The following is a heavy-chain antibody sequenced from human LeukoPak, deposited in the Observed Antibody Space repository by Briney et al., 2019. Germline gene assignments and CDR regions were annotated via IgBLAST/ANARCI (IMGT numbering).Heavy chain of an antibody. D-gene: IGHD3-10*01. Sequence: SETLSLTCAVYGGSFSGYYWSWIRQPPGKGLEWIGEINHSGGTNYNPSLKSRVTISVDTSKNQFSLKLSSVTAADTAVYYCARGKKGHYYGSGSYPDYWGQGTLVTVSS. CDR1: GGSFSGYY. CDR2: INHSGGT. J-gene: IGHJ4*02. V-gene: IGHV4-34*01. CDR3: ARGKKGHYYGSGSYPDY.